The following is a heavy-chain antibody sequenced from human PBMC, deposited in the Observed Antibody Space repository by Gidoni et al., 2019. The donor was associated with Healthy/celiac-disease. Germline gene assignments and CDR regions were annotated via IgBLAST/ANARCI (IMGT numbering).Heavy chain of an antibody. D-gene: IGHD2-2*03. Sequence: DVQLVQSGAEVKKPGESLRISCKGSGYSFTSYWLSWVRQMPGKGLQWMGRIDPSDSYTNYSPSFQGHVTISADKSISTAYLQWSSLKASDTAMYYCARDWGVPGYDDYWGQGTLVTVSS. CDR3: ARDWGVPGYDDY. CDR2: IDPSDSYT. J-gene: IGHJ4*02. CDR1: GYSFTSYW. V-gene: IGHV5-10-1*03.